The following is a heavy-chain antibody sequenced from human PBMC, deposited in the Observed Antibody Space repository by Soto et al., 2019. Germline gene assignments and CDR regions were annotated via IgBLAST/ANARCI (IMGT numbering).Heavy chain of an antibody. Sequence: GASVKVSCKASGFTFTSSVVQWVRQARGQRLEWIGWIVVGSGNTNYAQKFQERVTITRDMSTSTAYMELSSLRSEDTAVYYCAADAYYDSSLIMSDYWGQGTLVTVSS. V-gene: IGHV1-58*01. CDR3: AADAYYDSSLIMSDY. J-gene: IGHJ4*02. CDR1: GFTFTSSV. D-gene: IGHD3-22*01. CDR2: IVVGSGNT.